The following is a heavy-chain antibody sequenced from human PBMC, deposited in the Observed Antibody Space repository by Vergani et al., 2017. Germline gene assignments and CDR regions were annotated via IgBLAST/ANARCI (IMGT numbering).Heavy chain of an antibody. Sequence: EVQLVESGGGLVQPGRSLRLSCAASGFTFDDYAMHWVRQAPGKGLEWVSGISWNSGSIGYADSVKGRFTISRDNAKNSLYLQMNSLRAEDTALYYCATAGAAYCRGASCYDFFEYWGQGTLVTVAS. J-gene: IGHJ4*02. CDR3: ATAGAAYCRGASCYDFFEY. CDR1: GFTFDDYA. D-gene: IGHD2-15*01. CDR2: ISWNSGSI. V-gene: IGHV3-9*01.